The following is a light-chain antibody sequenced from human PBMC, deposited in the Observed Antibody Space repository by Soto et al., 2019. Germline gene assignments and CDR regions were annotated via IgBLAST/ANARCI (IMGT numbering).Light chain of an antibody. CDR1: QSVSSSY. CDR3: QQYGSLIT. V-gene: IGKV3-20*01. CDR2: GAS. Sequence: EIVLTHSPGTVSLSPCERATLSFSASQSVSSSYLAWYQQKPGQALRLLIYGASSRATGIADRFSGSGSGTDFTLTISRLEPEDFAVYYCQQYGSLITFGQGTRLEIK. J-gene: IGKJ5*01.